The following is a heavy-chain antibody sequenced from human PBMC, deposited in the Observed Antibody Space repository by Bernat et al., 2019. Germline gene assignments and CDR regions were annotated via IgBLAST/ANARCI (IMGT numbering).Heavy chain of an antibody. Sequence: QVQLVESGGGVVQPGRSLRLSCAASGFTFSSYGMHWVRQAPGKGLEWVAVISYDGSNKYYADSVKGRFTISRDNSKNTLYLQMNSLRAEDTAVYYCARDSYAFDIWGQGTMVTVSS. CDR2: ISYDGSNK. V-gene: IGHV3-30*03. CDR1: GFTFSSYG. J-gene: IGHJ3*02. CDR3: ARDSYAFDI.